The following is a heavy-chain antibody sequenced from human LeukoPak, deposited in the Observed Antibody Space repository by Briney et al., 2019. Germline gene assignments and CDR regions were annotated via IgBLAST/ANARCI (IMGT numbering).Heavy chain of an antibody. Sequence: SETLSLTCAVYGESFSGYYWSWIRQPPGKGLEWIGEINHSGSIKYNLSLNSRVTISVDTSKIQCCLKLSSVTAADTAVYYCARAAVAATRHSPGRYYYYGMDVWGKGTTVTVSA. J-gene: IGHJ6*04. D-gene: IGHD2-15*01. V-gene: IGHV4-34*01. CDR3: ARAAVAATRHSPGRYYYYGMDV. CDR2: INHSGSI. CDR1: GESFSGYY.